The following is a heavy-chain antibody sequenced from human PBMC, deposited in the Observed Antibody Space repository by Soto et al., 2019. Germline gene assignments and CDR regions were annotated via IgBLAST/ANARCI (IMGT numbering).Heavy chain of an antibody. D-gene: IGHD3-22*01. CDR2: MNPNSGNT. V-gene: IGHV1-8*01. CDR1: GYTFTSYD. Sequence: ASVKVSCKASGYTFTSYDINWVRQATGQGLEWMGWMNPNSGNTGYAQKFQGRVTITRDTSASTAYMELSSLRSEDTAVYYCARAVSYYDSRGYSPDWGQGTLVIVSS. J-gene: IGHJ4*02. CDR3: ARAVSYYDSRGYSPD.